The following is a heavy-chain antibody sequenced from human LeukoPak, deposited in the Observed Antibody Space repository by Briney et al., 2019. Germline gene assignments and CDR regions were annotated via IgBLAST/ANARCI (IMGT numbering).Heavy chain of an antibody. Sequence: SETLSLTCTVSGGSISSYYWSWIRQPPGKGLEWIGYIYYSGSTNYNPSLKSRVTISVDTSKNQFSLKLSSATAADTAVYYCARASPGDFWSGYYGNWFDPWGQGTLVTVSS. CDR3: ARASPGDFWSGYYGNWFDP. CDR1: GGSISSYY. V-gene: IGHV4-59*01. J-gene: IGHJ5*02. D-gene: IGHD3-3*01. CDR2: IYYSGST.